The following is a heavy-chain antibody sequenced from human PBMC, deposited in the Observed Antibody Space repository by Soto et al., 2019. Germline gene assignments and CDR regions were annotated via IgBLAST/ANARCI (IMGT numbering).Heavy chain of an antibody. V-gene: IGHV3-30*18. J-gene: IGHJ3*01. CDR3: AKWFGELFDGFDV. Sequence: PGGSLRLSCAGSGFSFSDFGMHWVRQAPGKGLEWVAVTSYDGSNKNFADSVKGRFAISRDTSKYMMYLQMNSLRPEDTAVYYCAKWFGELFDGFDVWGQGTVVTVSS. D-gene: IGHD3-10*01. CDR1: GFSFSDFG. CDR2: TSYDGSNK.